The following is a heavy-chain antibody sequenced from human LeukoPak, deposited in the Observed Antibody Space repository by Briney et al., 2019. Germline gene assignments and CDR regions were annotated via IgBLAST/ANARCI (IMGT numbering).Heavy chain of an antibody. CDR1: GYSFPSYW. D-gene: IGHD2-15*01. Sequence: AGESLQISCKGSGYSFPSYWIAWVRQMPGKGLEWMGIIYPGDSDTRYSPSFQGQVTISADKSISTAYLQWSSLKTSDTAMYYCARRPSVVTATADDYWGQGTLVTVSS. V-gene: IGHV5-51*01. J-gene: IGHJ4*02. CDR3: ARRPSVVTATADDY. CDR2: IYPGDSDT.